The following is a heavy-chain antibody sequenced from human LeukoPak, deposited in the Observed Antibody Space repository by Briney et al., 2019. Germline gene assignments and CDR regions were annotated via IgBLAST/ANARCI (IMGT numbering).Heavy chain of an antibody. V-gene: IGHV3-11*04. Sequence: GGSLRLSCAASGFTFSDYYMSWIRQAPGKGLEWVSYISFSVSSKYYADSVKGRFTISRDNAKNSLYLQMNSLRAEDTAVYYCARGARIFSHDERDDYWGQGTLVTVSS. CDR3: ARGARIFSHDERDDY. CDR1: GFTFSDYY. CDR2: ISFSVSSK. D-gene: IGHD1-1*01. J-gene: IGHJ4*02.